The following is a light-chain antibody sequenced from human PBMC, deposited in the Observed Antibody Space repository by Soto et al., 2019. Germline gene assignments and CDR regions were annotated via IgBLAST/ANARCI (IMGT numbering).Light chain of an antibody. CDR1: RSDIGAYNF. V-gene: IGLV2-14*03. Sequence: QSALTQPASVSGSPGQSITISCTGTRSDIGAYNFVSWYQQHPGEVPKLMLYDVNVRPSGVSNRFSGSKSGNTASLTISGFQAEDEADYYCTSWTTSTTMIFGGGTKVTVL. J-gene: IGLJ2*01. CDR3: TSWTTSTTMI. CDR2: DVN.